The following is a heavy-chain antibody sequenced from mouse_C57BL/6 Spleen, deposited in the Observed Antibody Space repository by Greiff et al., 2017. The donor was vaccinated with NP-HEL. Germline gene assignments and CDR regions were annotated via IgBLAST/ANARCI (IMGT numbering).Heavy chain of an antibody. CDR2: IHPNSGST. J-gene: IGHJ3*01. CDR1: GYTFTSYW. Sequence: QVQLQQPGAELVKPGASVKLSCKASGYTFTSYWMHWVKQRPGQGLEWIGMIHPNSGSTNYNEKFKSKATLTVDKSSSTAYMQLSSLTSEDSAVYYCARGRGNYAWFAYWGQGTLVTVSA. V-gene: IGHV1-64*01. CDR3: ARGRGNYAWFAY. D-gene: IGHD2-1*01.